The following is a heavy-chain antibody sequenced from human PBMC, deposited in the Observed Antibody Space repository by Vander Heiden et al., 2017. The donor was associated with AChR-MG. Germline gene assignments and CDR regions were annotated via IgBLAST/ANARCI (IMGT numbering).Heavy chain of an antibody. CDR1: GFKFRAYG. D-gene: IGHD2-15*01. Sequence: QVQLVESGGGVVQPGGSLRLSCVASGFKFRAYGMQWVRQAPGKGLEWVAFIRDDSSTEKYADSVKGRFTISRDNSKNTLYLQMNTLRVEDAAVYYCAKVRGYCSGGRCYSTFFDPWGPGTLVSVSS. CDR2: IRDDSSTE. V-gene: IGHV3-30*02. J-gene: IGHJ5*02. CDR3: AKVRGYCSGGRCYSTFFDP.